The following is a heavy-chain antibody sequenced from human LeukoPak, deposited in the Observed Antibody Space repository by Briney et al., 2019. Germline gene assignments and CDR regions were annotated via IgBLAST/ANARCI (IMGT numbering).Heavy chain of an antibody. CDR1: GFTFSSYE. V-gene: IGHV3-48*03. Sequence: GGSLRLSCEASGFTFSSYEMNWFRQAPGKGLEWVSYVSKSGGTMKNADSVKGRFTVSRDNAKNSLYLQMNSLSAEDTAVYYCATAVIRGRGTMVTVSS. J-gene: IGHJ3*02. CDR2: VSKSGGTM. CDR3: ATAVI.